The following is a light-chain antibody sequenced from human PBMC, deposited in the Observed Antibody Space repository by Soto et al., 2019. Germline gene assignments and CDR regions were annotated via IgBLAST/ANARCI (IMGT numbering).Light chain of an antibody. CDR2: DVS. Sequence: QSVLTQPASVSGSPGQSITISCTGTSSDVGAYNFVSWYQQHPGKAPKLIIYDVSNRPSGVSSRFSGSKSGNTASLTISGLQAEDEAEFYCSSYTSSTTLVVFGGGTQLTVL. CDR3: SSYTSSTTLVV. CDR1: SSDVGAYNF. V-gene: IGLV2-14*01. J-gene: IGLJ2*01.